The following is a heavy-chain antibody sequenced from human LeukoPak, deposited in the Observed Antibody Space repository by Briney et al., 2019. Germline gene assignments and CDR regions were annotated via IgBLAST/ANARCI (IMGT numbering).Heavy chain of an antibody. J-gene: IGHJ6*04. D-gene: IGHD4-17*01. V-gene: IGHV3-30*04. CDR1: GFTFSSYA. Sequence: QAGGSLRLSCAASGFTFSSYAMHWVRQAPGKGLEWVADISYDGSNKYYADSVKGRFTISRDNSKNTLYLHMNSLRAEDTAVYYCARDYGDLDYYYGMDVWGKGTTVTVSS. CDR2: ISYDGSNK. CDR3: ARDYGDLDYYYGMDV.